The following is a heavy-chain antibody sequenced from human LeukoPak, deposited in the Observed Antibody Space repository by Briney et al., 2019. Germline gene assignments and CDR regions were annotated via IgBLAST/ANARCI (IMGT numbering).Heavy chain of an antibody. CDR2: INQDGREK. J-gene: IGHJ4*02. Sequence: GGSLRLSCAVHGFTLSNYWMSWVRQAPGKGLEWVANINQDGREKYYVDSVKGRFTISRDNAKNTLYLQMNSLRAEDTAVYYCAKDLNPDYFDYWGQGTLVTVSS. CDR3: AKDLNPDYFDY. CDR1: GFTLSNYW. V-gene: IGHV3-7*01.